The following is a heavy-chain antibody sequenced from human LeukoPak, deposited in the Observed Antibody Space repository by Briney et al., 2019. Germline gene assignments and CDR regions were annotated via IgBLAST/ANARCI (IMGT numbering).Heavy chain of an antibody. CDR2: IYNSGSM. CDR3: ARLTRLSFDY. Sequence: PSETLSLTCTVSGGSISSYYWSWIRQPAGKGLEWIGRIYNSGSMNYNPSLKSRVTISVDTSKNQFSLKLSSVTAADTAVYYCARLTRLSFDYWGQGTLVTVSS. CDR1: GGSISSYY. J-gene: IGHJ4*02. V-gene: IGHV4-4*07.